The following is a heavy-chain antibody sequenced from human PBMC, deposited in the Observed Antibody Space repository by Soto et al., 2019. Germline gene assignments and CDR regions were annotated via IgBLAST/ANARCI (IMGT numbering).Heavy chain of an antibody. CDR3: AKATATGGGAFDF. CDR2: ILVDGRT. J-gene: IGHJ3*01. V-gene: IGHV3-23*01. CDR1: GFPCGSYD. Sequence: VGSLRLSCAASGFPCGSYDMTWVRQAPGKGLEWVSTILVDGRTFYVDSVKGRFTISRDNSRNTVYLQMNSLTAGDTALYYCAKATATGGGAFDFCGQGTMVTVSS. D-gene: IGHD2-8*02.